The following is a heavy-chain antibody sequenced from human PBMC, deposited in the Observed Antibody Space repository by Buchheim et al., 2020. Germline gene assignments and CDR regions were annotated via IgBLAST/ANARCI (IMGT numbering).Heavy chain of an antibody. J-gene: IGHJ4*02. CDR2: IRSKTYGGTT. CDR1: GFTFGDYA. CDR3: TRGRITMRVVIILFDY. Sequence: EVQLVESGGGLVQPGRPLRLSCTASGFTFGDYAMSWFRQAPGKGLEWVGFIRSKTYGGTTEYDVSVKGRFTISRDDSKSIAYLQMDILKTEDTAVYYCTRGRITMRVVIILFDYWGQGAL. D-gene: IGHD3-22*01. V-gene: IGHV3-49*03.